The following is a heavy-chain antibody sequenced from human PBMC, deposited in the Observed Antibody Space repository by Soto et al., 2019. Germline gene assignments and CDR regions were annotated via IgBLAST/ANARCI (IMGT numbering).Heavy chain of an antibody. CDR2: IWYDGSNK. V-gene: IGHV3-33*01. D-gene: IGHD3-22*01. Sequence: PGGSLRLSCAASGFTLSSYGMHWVRQAPGKGLEWVAVIWYDGSNKYYADSVKGRFTISRDNSKNTLYLQMNSLRAEDTAVYYCAREIPNYYDSSGLDYWGQGTLVTVSS. CDR1: GFTLSSYG. CDR3: AREIPNYYDSSGLDY. J-gene: IGHJ4*02.